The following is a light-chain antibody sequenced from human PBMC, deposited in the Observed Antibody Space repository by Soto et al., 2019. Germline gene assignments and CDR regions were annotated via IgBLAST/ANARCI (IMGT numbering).Light chain of an antibody. J-gene: IGKJ5*01. Sequence: EIVLTQSPATLSLSPGERATLSCRASPSVTNYLAWYQQKPGQAPRLLIYGAFNRATGIPARFSGSGSGTDFTLTNSSLEPEDFAVYYCQQRNIWPPVTFGQGTRLEIK. V-gene: IGKV3-11*01. CDR3: QQRNIWPPVT. CDR1: PSVTNY. CDR2: GAF.